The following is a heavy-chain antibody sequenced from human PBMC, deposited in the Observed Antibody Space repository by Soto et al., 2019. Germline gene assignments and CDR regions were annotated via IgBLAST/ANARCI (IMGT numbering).Heavy chain of an antibody. V-gene: IGHV1-69*06. Sequence: GASVKVSCKASGGTFNSYAISWVRQAPGQGLEWMGGIIPIFGTANYAQKFQGRVTITADKSTSTAYMELSSLRSEDTAVYYCAREYYDFWSGPHWFDPWGQGTLVTVSS. CDR1: GGTFNSYA. J-gene: IGHJ5*02. D-gene: IGHD3-3*01. CDR3: AREYYDFWSGPHWFDP. CDR2: IIPIFGTA.